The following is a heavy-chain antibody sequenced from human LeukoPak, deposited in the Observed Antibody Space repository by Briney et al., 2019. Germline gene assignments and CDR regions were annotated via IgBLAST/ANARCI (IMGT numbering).Heavy chain of an antibody. J-gene: IGHJ4*02. D-gene: IGHD4-17*01. CDR2: IYYSGST. Sequence: PSETLSLTCTVSGGSISSSSYYWGWIRQPPGKGLEWIGSIYYSGSTYYNPSLKSRVTISVDTSKNQFSLKLSSVTAADTAVYYCARTLDYGDYVGALGYWGQGTLVTVSS. V-gene: IGHV4-39*07. CDR3: ARTLDYGDYVGALGY. CDR1: GGSISSSSYY.